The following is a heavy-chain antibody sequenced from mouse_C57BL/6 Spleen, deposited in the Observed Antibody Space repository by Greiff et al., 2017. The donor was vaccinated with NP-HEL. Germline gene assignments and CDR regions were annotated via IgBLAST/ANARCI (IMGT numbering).Heavy chain of an antibody. Sequence: VQLQQSGPELVKPGASVKISCKASGYSFTGYYMNWVKQSPEKSLEWIGEINPSTGGTTYNQKFKAKATLTVDTSSSTAYMQLKSLTSEDSAVYYCAGFITTVVATPYAMDYWGQGTSVTVSS. D-gene: IGHD1-1*01. CDR2: INPSTGGT. CDR3: AGFITTVVATPYAMDY. J-gene: IGHJ4*01. V-gene: IGHV1-42*01. CDR1: GYSFTGYY.